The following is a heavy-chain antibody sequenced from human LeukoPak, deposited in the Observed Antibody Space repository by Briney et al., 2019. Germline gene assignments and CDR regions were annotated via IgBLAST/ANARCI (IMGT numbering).Heavy chain of an antibody. Sequence: PSETLSLTCTVSGGSISSGSYYWSWIRQPAGKGLEWIGRIYTSGSTNYNPSLKSRVTISVDRSKNQFSLKLSSVTAADTAVYYCARVGSIGYCSGGSCSPARFDPWGQGTLVTVSS. J-gene: IGHJ5*02. CDR2: IYTSGST. V-gene: IGHV4-61*02. CDR1: GGSISSGSYY. CDR3: ARVGSIGYCSGGSCSPARFDP. D-gene: IGHD2-15*01.